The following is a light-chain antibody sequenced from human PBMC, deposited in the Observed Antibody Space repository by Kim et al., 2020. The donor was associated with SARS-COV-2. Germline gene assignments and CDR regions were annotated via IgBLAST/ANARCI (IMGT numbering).Light chain of an antibody. CDR2: DDR. CDR1: SGDIGNYNS. Sequence: GQSITISCSGTSGDIGNYNSVTWYQQRSGEAPRLIMYDDRDRPSGVSARFSGSKYANMASLNISGLRSEDEADYYCCSTSNTLDYVFGSGTKVTVL. J-gene: IGLJ1*01. V-gene: IGLV2-14*03. CDR3: CSTSNTLDYV.